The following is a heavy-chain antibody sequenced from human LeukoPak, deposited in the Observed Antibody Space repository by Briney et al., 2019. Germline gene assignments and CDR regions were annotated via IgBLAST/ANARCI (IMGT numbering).Heavy chain of an antibody. J-gene: IGHJ4*02. CDR2: ISHSGSI. V-gene: IGHV4-34*01. CDR3: ASPYDTGGYFDY. CDR1: GGSFSGYY. Sequence: SETLSLTCAVYGGSFSGYYWIWIRQPPGKGLEWIGEISHSGSINYNPSLKNRVIISVDTSKNQFSLKLNSVTATDTAVYYCASPYDTGGYFDYWGQGTLVTVSS. D-gene: IGHD3-22*01.